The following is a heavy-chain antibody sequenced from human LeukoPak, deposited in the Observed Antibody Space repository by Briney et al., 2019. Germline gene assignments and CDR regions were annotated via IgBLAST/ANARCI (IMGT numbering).Heavy chain of an antibody. Sequence: SETLSLTCSVSGGPITEYYWSWIRQPPGKGLEWIGYIYHTGSTNYSPSLKSRVTMSVDASRNQFSLKLVSVTAADTAVYYRARDRGSTGYYYLDSWGQGILVTVSS. CDR3: ARDRGSTGYYYLDS. V-gene: IGHV4-59*01. CDR1: GGPITEYY. D-gene: IGHD6-19*01. J-gene: IGHJ4*02. CDR2: IYHTGST.